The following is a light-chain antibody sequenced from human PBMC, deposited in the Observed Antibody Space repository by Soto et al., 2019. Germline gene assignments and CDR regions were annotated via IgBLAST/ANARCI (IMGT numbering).Light chain of an antibody. J-gene: IGKJ3*01. CDR1: QGIRSY. V-gene: IGKV1-27*01. CDR2: AAS. CDR3: QKYNSAPQGVT. Sequence: DIQMTQSPSSLSASVGDRVTITCRASQGIRSYVAWYQQKPGKVPKLLIYAASSLQSGVPSQFSSSGSGTHFTLTISSLQPEDVATYYCQKYNSAPQGVTFGPGTKVDIK.